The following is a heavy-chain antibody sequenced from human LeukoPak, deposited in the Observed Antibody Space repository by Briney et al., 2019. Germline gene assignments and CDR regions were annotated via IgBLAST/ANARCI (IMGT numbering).Heavy chain of an antibody. V-gene: IGHV4-34*01. D-gene: IGHD1-26*01. CDR1: GGSFSGYY. Sequence: PSETLSLTCAVYGGSFSGYYWSWIRQPPGKGLEWIGEINHSGSTNYNPSLKSRVTISVDTSKNQFSLKLSSVTAADTAVYYCARSSGSYSGDAFDIWGQGTMVTVSS. J-gene: IGHJ3*02. CDR3: ARSSGSYSGDAFDI. CDR2: INHSGST.